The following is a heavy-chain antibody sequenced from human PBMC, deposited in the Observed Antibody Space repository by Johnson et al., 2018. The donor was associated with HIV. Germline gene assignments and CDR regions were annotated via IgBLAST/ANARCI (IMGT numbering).Heavy chain of an antibody. J-gene: IGHJ3*02. CDR1: GFTFSSYA. CDR3: ARESPAGAGSGSDAFDI. V-gene: IGHV3-30*04. CDR2: ISYDGSNK. D-gene: IGHD3-10*01. Sequence: QVQLVESGGGVVQPGRSLRLSCAASGFTFSSYAMHWVRQAPGKGLAWVAVISYDGSNKYYAYSVKGRFTISRDNSTNTLYLQMNSLRAEYKAVYYCARESPAGAGSGSDAFDIWGQGTMVTVSS.